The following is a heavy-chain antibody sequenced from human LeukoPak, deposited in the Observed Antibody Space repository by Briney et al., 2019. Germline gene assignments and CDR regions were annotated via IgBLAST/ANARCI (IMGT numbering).Heavy chain of an antibody. J-gene: IGHJ5*02. D-gene: IGHD6-19*01. V-gene: IGHV1-18*01. CDR2: ISAYNANT. CDR1: GYTFTSYG. Sequence: ASVKVSCKASGYTFTSYGISWLRQAPGQGLEWMGWISAYNANTNYAQKVQGRVTMTTDTSTSTAYMELRSLRSDDTAVYYCARVDSGYTSGWYGVRWFDPWGQGTLVTVSS. CDR3: ARVDSGYTSGWYGVRWFDP.